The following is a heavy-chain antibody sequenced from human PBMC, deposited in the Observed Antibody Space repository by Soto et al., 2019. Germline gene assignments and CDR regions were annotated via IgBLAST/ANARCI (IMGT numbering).Heavy chain of an antibody. CDR2: ISGSGGST. J-gene: IGHJ4*02. Sequence: GGSLRLSCAASGFTFSSYAMSWVRQAPGKGLEWVSAISGSGGSTYYADSVKGRFTISRDNSKNTLYPQMNSLRAEDTAVYYCAKDRSGVVVTAFDYWGQGTLVTVSS. CDR3: AKDRSGVVVTAFDY. V-gene: IGHV3-23*01. D-gene: IGHD3-22*01. CDR1: GFTFSSYA.